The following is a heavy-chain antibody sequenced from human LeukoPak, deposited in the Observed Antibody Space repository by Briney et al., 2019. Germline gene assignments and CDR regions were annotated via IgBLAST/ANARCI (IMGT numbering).Heavy chain of an antibody. CDR1: GGTFSSCA. J-gene: IGHJ4*02. CDR3: ARGPTGSSWSPFDY. V-gene: IGHV1-69*13. Sequence: SVKVSCKASGGTFSSCAISWVRQAPGQGLEWMGGIIPIFGTANYAQKFQGRVTITADESTSTAYMELRSLRSEDTAVYYCARGPTGSSWSPFDYWGQGTLVTVSS. CDR2: IIPIFGTA. D-gene: IGHD6-13*01.